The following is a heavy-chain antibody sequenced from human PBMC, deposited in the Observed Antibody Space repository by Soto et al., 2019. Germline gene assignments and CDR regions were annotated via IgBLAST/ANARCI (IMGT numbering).Heavy chain of an antibody. CDR1: GGSISSYY. CDR3: ARVYSSGSSCYFDY. J-gene: IGHJ4*02. Sequence: SETLSLTCTVSGGSISSYYWSWIRQPPGKGLEWIGYIYYSGSTNYNPSLTSRVTISVDTSKNQISLKLSSVTAADTAVYYCARVYSSGSSCYFDYWGQGTLVTVAS. D-gene: IGHD2-15*01. CDR2: IYYSGST. V-gene: IGHV4-59*01.